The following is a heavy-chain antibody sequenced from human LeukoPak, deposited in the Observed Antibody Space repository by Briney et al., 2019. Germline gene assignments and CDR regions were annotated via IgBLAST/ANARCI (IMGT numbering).Heavy chain of an antibody. D-gene: IGHD3-10*01. J-gene: IGHJ4*02. CDR3: ARAGGSGSGAYTLDY. V-gene: IGHV4-4*07. CDR2: IYTGGTT. Sequence: SETLSLTCTVSGGSTINYFRSWIRQPAGRGLEWIGHIYTGGTTHYNPSLKNRVTISLDTSKSQFSLQLNSVTAADSAVYYCARAGGSGSGAYTLDYWGQGILVTVSS. CDR1: GGSTINYF.